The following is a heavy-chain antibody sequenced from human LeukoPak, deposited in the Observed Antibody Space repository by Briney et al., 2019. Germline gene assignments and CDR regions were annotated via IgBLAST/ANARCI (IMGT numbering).Heavy chain of an antibody. D-gene: IGHD3-22*01. CDR1: GYTFTGYY. J-gene: IGHJ2*01. V-gene: IGHV1-2*02. CDR2: INPNSGGT. CDR3: ARAVYYDSSGYGYWYFDL. Sequence: ASVKVSCKASGYTFTGYYMHWVRQAPGQGLEWMGWINPNSGGTNYAQKFQGRVTMTRDTSISTAYMELSRLRSDDTAMYYCARAVYYDSSGYGYWYFDLWGRGTLVTVSS.